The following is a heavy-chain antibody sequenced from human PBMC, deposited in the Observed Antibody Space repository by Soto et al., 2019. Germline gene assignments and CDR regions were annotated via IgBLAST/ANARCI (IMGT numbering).Heavy chain of an antibody. CDR3: AKEEAGSITMIVVVITNYYYGMDV. CDR2: ISGSGGST. J-gene: IGHJ6*02. V-gene: IGHV3-23*01. CDR1: GFTFSSYA. D-gene: IGHD3-22*01. Sequence: PGGSLRLSCAASGFTFSSYAMSWVRQAPGKGLVWVSVISGSGGSTYYAESVKGRFTISRDNSKNTLYLQMNSLRAEDTAVYYCAKEEAGSITMIVVVITNYYYGMDVWGQGTTVTVSS.